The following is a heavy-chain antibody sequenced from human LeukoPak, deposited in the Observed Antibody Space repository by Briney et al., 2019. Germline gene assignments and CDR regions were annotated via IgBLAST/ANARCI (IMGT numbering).Heavy chain of an antibody. CDR2: ISSSGSTI. V-gene: IGHV3-11*01. D-gene: IGHD6-19*01. J-gene: IGHJ5*02. CDR1: GFTFSDYY. CDR3: ARSSGLVHNPPNWFGP. Sequence: GGSLRLSCAASGFTFSDYYMSWIRQAPGKGLEWVSYISSSGSTIYYADSVKGRFTISRDNAKNSLYLQMNSLRAEDTAVYYCARSSGLVHNPPNWFGPWGQGTLVTVSS.